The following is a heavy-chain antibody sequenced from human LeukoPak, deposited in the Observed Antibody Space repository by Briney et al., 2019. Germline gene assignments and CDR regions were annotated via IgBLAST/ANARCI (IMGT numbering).Heavy chain of an antibody. Sequence: SETLSLTCTVSGGSISSSSYYWGWIRQPPGKGLEWIGSIYYSGSTYYNPSLKSRVTISVDTSKNQFSLKLSSVTAADTAVYYCARRGFSMVREGWFDPWGQGTLVTVSS. CDR1: GGSISSSSYY. D-gene: IGHD3-10*01. CDR3: ARRGFSMVREGWFDP. CDR2: IYYSGST. V-gene: IGHV4-39*07. J-gene: IGHJ5*02.